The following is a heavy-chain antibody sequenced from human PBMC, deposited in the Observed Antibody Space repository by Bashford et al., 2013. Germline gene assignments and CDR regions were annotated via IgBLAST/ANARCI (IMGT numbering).Heavy chain of an antibody. CDR2: VSYSGSA. V-gene: IGHV4-34*01. CDR3: ARGREYSTAWDALDV. J-gene: IGHJ3*01. Sequence: SSETLSLTCAVYVGPSVVTTGTGSASPHGKGAWSGLGKVSYSGSANHNPSLESRLTISVDTSKNQLSLILSSVTAADTAVYYCARGREYSTAWDALDVWGQGTMVTVSS. D-gene: IGHD6-6*01. CDR1: VGPSVVTT.